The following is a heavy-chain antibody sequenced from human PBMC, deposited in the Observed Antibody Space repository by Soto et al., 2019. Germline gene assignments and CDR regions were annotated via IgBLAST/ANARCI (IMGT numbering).Heavy chain of an antibody. CDR1: GGSISSGGYS. CDR2: IYYSGST. D-gene: IGHD3-22*01. V-gene: IGHV4-61*08. CDR3: ARRNYDSSGYPFNWFDP. J-gene: IGHJ5*02. Sequence: SETLSLTCAVSGGSISSGGYSWSWIRQPPGKGLEWIGYIYYSGSTNYNPSLKSRVTISVDTSKNQFSLKLSSVTAADTAVYYCARRNYDSSGYPFNWFDPWGQGTLVTVSS.